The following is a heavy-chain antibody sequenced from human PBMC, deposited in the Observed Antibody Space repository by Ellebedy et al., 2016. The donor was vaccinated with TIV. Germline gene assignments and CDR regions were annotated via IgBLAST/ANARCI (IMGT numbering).Heavy chain of an antibody. J-gene: IGHJ6*02. CDR3: TRAGASSSGMDV. V-gene: IGHV3-72*01. D-gene: IGHD7-27*01. Sequence: GESLKISCTASGFTFSDHYMDWVRQAPGKGLEWVGRSRNKVNSYSTEYAASVKGRFTISRDDSKNSLYLQMNSLRTEDTAVYYCTRAGASSSGMDVWGQGTTVTVSS. CDR1: GFTFSDHY. CDR2: SRNKVNSYST.